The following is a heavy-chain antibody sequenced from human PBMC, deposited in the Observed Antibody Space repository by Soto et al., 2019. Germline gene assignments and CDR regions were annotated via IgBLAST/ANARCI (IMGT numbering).Heavy chain of an antibody. J-gene: IGHJ4*02. CDR3: ARIRFLDY. D-gene: IGHD3-3*01. CDR2: IKEDGSEK. V-gene: IGHV3-7*03. CDR1: GFTFSSYW. Sequence: PGGSLRLSCAASGFTFSSYWMNWVRQAPGKGLEWVANIKEDGSEKYYVDSVKGRFTISRDNAKNSLFLQMNSLRAEDTAVYYCARIRFLDYWGQGXLVTVSS.